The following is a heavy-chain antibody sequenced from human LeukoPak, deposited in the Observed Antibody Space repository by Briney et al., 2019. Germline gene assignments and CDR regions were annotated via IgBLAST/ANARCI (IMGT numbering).Heavy chain of an antibody. CDR1: GFTFSSYA. D-gene: IGHD3-10*01. J-gene: IGHJ4*02. V-gene: IGHV3-23*01. CDR3: AKGSSGSYYSHFDY. Sequence: GGSLRLSFAASGFTFSSYAMNWVRQAPGKGPEWVSLISGSGDSTYYADSVKGRSTISRDNSKNTLYLQMNSLRAEDTAVYYCAKGSSGSYYSHFDYWGQGTLVTVSS. CDR2: ISGSGDST.